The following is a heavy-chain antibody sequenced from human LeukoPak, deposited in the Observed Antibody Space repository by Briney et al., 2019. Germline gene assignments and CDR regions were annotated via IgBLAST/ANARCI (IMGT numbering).Heavy chain of an antibody. CDR3: AKTVTTLSRDALDI. J-gene: IGHJ3*02. Sequence: SETLSLTCTVSGGSISSYYWSWIRQRAGKGLEWIGRIYTSGSTNYNPSLKSRVTMSVDTSKNQFSLKLSSVTAADTAMYYCAKTVTTLSRDALDIWAQGTMVTVSS. D-gene: IGHD4-17*01. CDR2: IYTSGST. CDR1: GGSISSYY. V-gene: IGHV4-4*07.